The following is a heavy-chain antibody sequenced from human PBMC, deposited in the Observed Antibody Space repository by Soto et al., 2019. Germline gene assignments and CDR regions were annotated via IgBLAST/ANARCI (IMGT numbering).Heavy chain of an antibody. CDR3: ARALGGGDWFYYYYYGMDV. CDR2: INAGNGNT. J-gene: IGHJ6*02. V-gene: IGHV1-3*01. D-gene: IGHD2-21*02. Sequence: ASVKVSCKASGYTFTSYAMHWVRQAPGQRLEWMGWINAGNGNTKYSQKFQGRVTITRDTSASTAYMGLSSLRSEDTAVYYCARALGGGDWFYYYYYGMDVWGQGTTVTVSS. CDR1: GYTFTSYA.